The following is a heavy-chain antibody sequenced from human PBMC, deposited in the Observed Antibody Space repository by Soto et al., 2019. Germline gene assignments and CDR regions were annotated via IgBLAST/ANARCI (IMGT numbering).Heavy chain of an antibody. CDR1: AFTVSTNF. V-gene: IGHV3-66*01. Sequence: EVQLVESGGDLVQPGGSLRLSCVDSAFTVSTNFMSWVRQAPGKGLDWVSIMFRDGDTYYADSVKGRFTISRDSSTNTLYLQMNSVRAEDTAVYYCARGDFDLWGQGTLVTVSS. J-gene: IGHJ4*02. CDR3: ARGDFDL. CDR2: MFRDGDT.